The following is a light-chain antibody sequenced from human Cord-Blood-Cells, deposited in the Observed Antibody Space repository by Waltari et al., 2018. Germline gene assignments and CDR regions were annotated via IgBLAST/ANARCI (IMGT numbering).Light chain of an antibody. V-gene: IGKV4-1*01. Sequence: DIVMTQPPDYLAVSLGERDTITCKSSQSVLYSSNNKNYLAWYQQKPGQPPKLLIYWASTRESGVPDRFSGSGSGTDFTLTISSLQAEDVAVYYCQQYYSTPPMYTFGQGTKLEIK. CDR2: WAS. CDR3: QQYYSTPPMYT. CDR1: QSVLYSSNNKNY. J-gene: IGKJ2*01.